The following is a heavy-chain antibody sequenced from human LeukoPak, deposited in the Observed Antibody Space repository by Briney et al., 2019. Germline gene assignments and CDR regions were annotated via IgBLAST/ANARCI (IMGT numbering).Heavy chain of an antibody. D-gene: IGHD3-9*01. CDR2: IREDGGRT. Sequence: GGSLRLSCTVSGFTFSSYWLSWVRQAPGKGLQWVANIREDGGRTDYVDSVMGRFTISRDNAKNSVYLQMNSLRSEDTAVYYCARDGYRGYLDLWGQGTLVTVSS. V-gene: IGHV3-7*01. CDR1: GFTFSSYW. CDR3: ARDGYRGYLDL. J-gene: IGHJ4*02.